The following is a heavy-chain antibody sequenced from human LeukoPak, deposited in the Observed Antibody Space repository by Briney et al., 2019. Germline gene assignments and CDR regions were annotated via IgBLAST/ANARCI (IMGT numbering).Heavy chain of an antibody. CDR2: INHSGST. D-gene: IGHD3-22*01. CDR3: ARGEEAIVVGWFDP. V-gene: IGHV4-34*01. CDR1: GGSFSGYY. Sequence: SETLSLTCAVYGGSFSGYYWSWIRQPPGKGLEWIGEINHSGSTNYNPSLKSRVTISVDTSKNQFSLKLSSVTAADTAVYYCARGEEAIVVGWFDPWGQGTLVTVSS. J-gene: IGHJ5*02.